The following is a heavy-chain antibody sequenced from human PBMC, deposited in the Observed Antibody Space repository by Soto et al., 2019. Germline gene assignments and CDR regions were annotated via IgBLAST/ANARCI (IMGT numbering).Heavy chain of an antibody. CDR2: INAGNGNT. CDR1: GYTFTSYA. D-gene: IGHD6-13*01. CDR3: ARRYSSSWYEAFDI. V-gene: IGHV1-3*01. Sequence: ASVKVSCKASGYTFTSYAMHWVRQAPGQRLEWMGWINAGNGNTKYSQKFQGRVTMTTDTSTSTAYMELRSLRSDDTAVYYCARRYSSSWYEAFDIWGQGTMVTVSS. J-gene: IGHJ3*02.